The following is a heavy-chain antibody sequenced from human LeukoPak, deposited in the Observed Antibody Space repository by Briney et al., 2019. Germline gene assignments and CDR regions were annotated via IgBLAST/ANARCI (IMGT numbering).Heavy chain of an antibody. CDR1: GFTFSSYA. Sequence: GGSLRLSCAASGFTFSSYAMHWVRQAPGKGLEWVAVISYDGSNKYYADSVKGRFTISRDNSKNTLYLQMNSQRAEDTAVYYCARVITRYSSSYLDYWGQGTLVTVSS. J-gene: IGHJ4*02. CDR2: ISYDGSNK. CDR3: ARVITRYSSSYLDY. D-gene: IGHD6-6*01. V-gene: IGHV3-30-3*01.